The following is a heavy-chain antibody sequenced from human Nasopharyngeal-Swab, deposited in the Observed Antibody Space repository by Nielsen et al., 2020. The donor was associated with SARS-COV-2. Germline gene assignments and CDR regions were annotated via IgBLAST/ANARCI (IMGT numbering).Heavy chain of an antibody. D-gene: IGHD2-15*01. V-gene: IGHV1-24*01. CDR2: FDPEDGET. CDR3: ATGAVVAATGWFDP. Sequence: ASVKVSCKVSGYTLTELSMHWVRQAPGKGLEWMRGFDPEDGETIYAQKFQGRVTMTEDTSTDTAYMELSSLRSEDTAVYYCATGAVVAATGWFDPWGQGTLVTVSS. CDR1: GYTLTELS. J-gene: IGHJ5*02.